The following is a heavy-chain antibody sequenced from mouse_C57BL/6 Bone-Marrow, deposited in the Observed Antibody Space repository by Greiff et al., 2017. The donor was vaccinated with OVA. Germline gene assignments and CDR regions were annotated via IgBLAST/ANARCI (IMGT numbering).Heavy chain of an antibody. J-gene: IGHJ2*01. CDR1: GYTFTSYG. D-gene: IGHD1-3*01. CDR2: IYPRSGNT. CDR3: ARCSGKGDDD. Sequence: QVQLKQSGAELARPGASVKLSCKASGYTFTSYGISWVKQRTGQGLEWIGEIYPRSGNTYYNEKFKGKATLTADKSSSTAYMELRSLTSEDSAVYFCARCSGKGDDDWGQGTTRTVSS. V-gene: IGHV1-81*01.